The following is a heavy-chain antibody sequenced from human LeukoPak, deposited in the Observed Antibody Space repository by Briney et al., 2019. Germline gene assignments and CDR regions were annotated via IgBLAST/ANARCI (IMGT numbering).Heavy chain of an antibody. CDR3: ARDLTGAVPGPV. D-gene: IGHD4/OR15-4a*01. CDR1: GYTFTGYY. V-gene: IGHV1-2*02. Sequence: ASVKVSCKASGYTFTGYYTHWVRQAPGQGLEWMGWINPNSGGTNYAQKFQGRVTMTRDTSISTAYMELSSLRSEDTAVYYCARDLTGAVPGPVWGQGTLVTVSS. CDR2: INPNSGGT. J-gene: IGHJ4*02.